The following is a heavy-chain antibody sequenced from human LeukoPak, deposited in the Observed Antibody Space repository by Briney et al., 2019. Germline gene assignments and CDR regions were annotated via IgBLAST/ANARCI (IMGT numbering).Heavy chain of an antibody. V-gene: IGHV4-39*01. D-gene: IGHD3-22*01. CDR2: FHFSGST. Sequence: SETLSLTCTVSGASVTMGSYYWAWIRQPPGKGLEWIGTFHFSGSTYYNPSLKSRVTISVDTSKNSVSLMLRSVTAADTAVYFCARPFQDYDKGTFFYFFDFWGQGILVTVSS. J-gene: IGHJ4*02. CDR3: ARPFQDYDKGTFFYFFDF. CDR1: GASVTMGSYY.